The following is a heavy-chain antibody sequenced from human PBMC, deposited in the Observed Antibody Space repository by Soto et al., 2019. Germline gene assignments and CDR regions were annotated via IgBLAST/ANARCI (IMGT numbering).Heavy chain of an antibody. Sequence: EVQLLESGGGLVEPGGSLRLSCAASGFIFSNAWMSWVRQAPGKGLEWVGGIKSKTDGGTTDYGAAVKGRFTISRADSKNTMYLQMDSLKTGDTAVYYCATGLASSSSGWGQGTLVTVSS. D-gene: IGHD6-6*01. CDR3: ATGLASSSSG. CDR1: GFIFSNAW. J-gene: IGHJ4*02. CDR2: IKSKTDGGTT. V-gene: IGHV3-15*01.